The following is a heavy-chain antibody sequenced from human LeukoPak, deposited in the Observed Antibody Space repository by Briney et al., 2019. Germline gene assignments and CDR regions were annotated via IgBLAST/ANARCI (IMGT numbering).Heavy chain of an antibody. CDR1: GGTFSSYA. CDR3: ARGIANSGGYSNWFDP. CDR2: IIPIFGTA. J-gene: IGHJ5*02. Sequence: GASVKVSCKASGGTFSSYAISWVRQAPGQGLEWMGGIIPIFGTANYAQKFQGRVTITTDESTSTAYMELSSLRSEDTAVYYCARGIANSGGYSNWFDPWGQGTLVTVSS. D-gene: IGHD3-22*01. V-gene: IGHV1-69*05.